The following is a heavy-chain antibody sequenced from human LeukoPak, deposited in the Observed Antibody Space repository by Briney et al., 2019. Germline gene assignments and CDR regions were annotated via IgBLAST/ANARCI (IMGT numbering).Heavy chain of an antibody. V-gene: IGHV3-74*01. CDR2: IKSDGSST. CDR1: GFTFSRHS. Sequence: PGGSLRLSCAASGFTFSRHSMKWVRQAPGKGLVWVSRIKSDGSSTSYADSVKGRFTISRDNAKNTLYLQMNSLRVEDTAVYYCARSPPYYSSSWYETGKLDYWGQGTLVTVSS. D-gene: IGHD6-13*01. CDR3: ARSPPYYSSSWYETGKLDY. J-gene: IGHJ4*02.